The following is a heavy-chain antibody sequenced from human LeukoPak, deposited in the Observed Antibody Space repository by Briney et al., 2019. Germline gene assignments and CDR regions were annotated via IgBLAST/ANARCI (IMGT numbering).Heavy chain of an antibody. CDR2: IYYSGST. CDR3: ARGTLGSYDFWSGYFDY. D-gene: IGHD3-3*01. V-gene: IGHV4-39*01. Sequence: SETLSLTCTVSGGSISSSSYYWGWIRQPPGKGLEWIGSIYYSGSTYYNPSLKSRVTISVDTSKNQFSLKLSSVTAADTAVYYCARGTLGSYDFWSGYFDYWGQGTLVTVSS. CDR1: GGSISSSSYY. J-gene: IGHJ4*02.